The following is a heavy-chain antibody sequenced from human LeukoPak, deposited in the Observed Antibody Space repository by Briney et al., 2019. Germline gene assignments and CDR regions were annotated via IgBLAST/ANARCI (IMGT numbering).Heavy chain of an antibody. V-gene: IGHV3-30*18. Sequence: GRSLRLSCAASGFTFSSYGMHWVRQAPGKGLEWVAVISYGGSNKYYADSVKGRFTISRDNSKNTLYLQMNSLRAEDTAVYYCAKDHPSSSWYRSNYYYGMDVWGQGTTVTVSS. CDR3: AKDHPSSSWYRSNYYYGMDV. CDR1: GFTFSSYG. J-gene: IGHJ6*02. D-gene: IGHD6-13*01. CDR2: ISYGGSNK.